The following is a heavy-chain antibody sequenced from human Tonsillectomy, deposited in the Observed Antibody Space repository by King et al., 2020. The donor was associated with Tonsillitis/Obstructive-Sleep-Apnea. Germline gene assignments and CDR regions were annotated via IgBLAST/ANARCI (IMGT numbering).Heavy chain of an antibody. CDR2: INNSGST. CDR1: GGSFSGYY. V-gene: IGHV4-34*01. CDR3: ANDPYYYYGMDV. Sequence: VQLQQWGAGLLKPSETLSLTCAVYGGSFSGYYWSWIRQPPGKGLEWIGEINNSGSTNYNPSLKSRVTISVDTSKNQFSLKLSSVTAADTAVYYCANDPYYYYGMDVWGQGTPVTVSS. J-gene: IGHJ6*02. D-gene: IGHD1-1*01.